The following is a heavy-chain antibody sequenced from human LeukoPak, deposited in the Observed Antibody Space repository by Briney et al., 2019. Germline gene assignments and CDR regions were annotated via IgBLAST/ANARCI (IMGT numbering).Heavy chain of an antibody. CDR2: TIPIFGTA. D-gene: IGHD2-15*01. Sequence: SVKVSCKASGGTFSSYAISWVRQAPGQGLEWMGGTIPIFGTANYAQKFQGRVTITADESTSTAYMELSSLRSEDMAVYYCARDTYCSGDSCYSYYFDYWGQGTLVTVSS. V-gene: IGHV1-69*01. J-gene: IGHJ4*02. CDR1: GGTFSSYA. CDR3: ARDTYCSGDSCYSYYFDY.